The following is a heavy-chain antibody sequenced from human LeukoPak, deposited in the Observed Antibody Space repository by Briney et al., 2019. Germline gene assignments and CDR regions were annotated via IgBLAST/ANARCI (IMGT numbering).Heavy chain of an antibody. J-gene: IGHJ4*02. CDR2: ISGSGGST. Sequence: PGGSLRLSCAASGFTFSSYAMNWVRQAPGKGLEWVSTISGSGGSTYYADSVKGRFTISRDNSKNTLSLQMNSLRAEDTAVYYCAKGGYSYGYIAYWGQGTLVTVSS. V-gene: IGHV3-23*01. CDR3: AKGGYSYGYIAY. D-gene: IGHD5-18*01. CDR1: GFTFSSYA.